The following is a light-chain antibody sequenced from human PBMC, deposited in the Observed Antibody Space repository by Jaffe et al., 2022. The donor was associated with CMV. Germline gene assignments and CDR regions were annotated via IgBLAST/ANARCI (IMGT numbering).Light chain of an antibody. V-gene: IGLV2-14*03. J-gene: IGLJ3*02. CDR3: SSYTSTSTLWV. CDR2: DVS. Sequence: QSALTQPASVSGSPGQSITISCTGTSSDIGGFNYVSWYQQHPGKAPKLMIHDVSNRPSGVSNRFSGSKSGNTASLSISGLQTDDEADYYCSSYTSTSTLWVFGGGTRLTVL. CDR1: SSDIGGFNY.